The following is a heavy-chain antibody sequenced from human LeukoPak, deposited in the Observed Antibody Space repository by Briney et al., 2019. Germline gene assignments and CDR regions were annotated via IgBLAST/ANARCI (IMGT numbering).Heavy chain of an antibody. V-gene: IGHV3-64*01. Sequence: GGSLRLSCAASGFTFSSYAMHWVRQAPGKGLEYVSAISSNGGSTYYANSVKGRFTNSRDNSKNTLFLQMGSLRAEDMAVYYCARGGSIAARPIDYWGQGTLVTVSS. D-gene: IGHD6-6*01. CDR1: GFTFSSYA. CDR3: ARGGSIAARPIDY. CDR2: ISSNGGST. J-gene: IGHJ4*02.